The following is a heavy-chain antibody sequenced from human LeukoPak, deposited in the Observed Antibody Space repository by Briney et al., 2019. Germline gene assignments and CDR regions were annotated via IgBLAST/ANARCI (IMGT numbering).Heavy chain of an antibody. J-gene: IGHJ4*02. CDR1: GNYW. D-gene: IGHD2-2*01. Sequence: GGSLRLSCAASGNYWMHWVRQAPGKGLLWVSHINSDGSWTTYADSVKGRFTISKDNAKNTVHLQMNNLRAEDTAVYYCVSFYETYWGRGTLVTVSS. CDR2: INSDGSWT. CDR3: VSFYETY. V-gene: IGHV3-74*01.